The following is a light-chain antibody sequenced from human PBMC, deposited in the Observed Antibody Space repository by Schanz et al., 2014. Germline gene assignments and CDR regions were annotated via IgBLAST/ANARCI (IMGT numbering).Light chain of an antibody. J-gene: IGKJ2*01. V-gene: IGKV3-15*01. CDR2: GAS. CDR1: QSVSSN. Sequence: EIVMTQSPATLSVSPGERVTLSCRASQSVSSNLAWYQQKPGQAPRLVIYGASTRATGIPARFSGSGSGTEFTLTISSLQSEDFAVYYCQQYNNWPPGTFGQGTKLEIK. CDR3: QQYNNWPPGT.